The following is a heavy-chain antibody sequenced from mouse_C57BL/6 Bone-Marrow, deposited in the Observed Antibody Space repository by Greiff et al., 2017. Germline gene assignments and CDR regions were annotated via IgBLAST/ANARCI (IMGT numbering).Heavy chain of an antibody. CDR1: GYAFSSSW. V-gene: IGHV1-82*01. CDR2: IYPGDGDT. J-gene: IGHJ4*01. Sequence: QVQLKESGPELVKPGASVKISCKASGYAFSSSWMNWVKQRPGKGLEWIGRIYPGDGDTNYNGKFKGKATMPADKASSTAYMQLISLTSEDSAVYFCAMYGSYGEAMDYWGQGTSVTVSA. D-gene: IGHD2-10*02. CDR3: AMYGSYGEAMDY.